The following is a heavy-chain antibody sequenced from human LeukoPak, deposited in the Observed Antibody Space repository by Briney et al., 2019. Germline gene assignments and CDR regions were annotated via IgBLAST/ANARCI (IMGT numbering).Heavy chain of an antibody. CDR3: ARGGSTYSRQYFDY. D-gene: IGHD2-15*01. V-gene: IGHV3-48*03. J-gene: IGHJ4*02. CDR1: GFTFSSYE. CDR2: ISSGGGTM. Sequence: PGGSLRLSCAASGFTFSSYEMNWVRQAPGKGLEWVSYISSGGGTMFYADSVKGRFTISRDNAKNSLYLQIYSLRAEDTANYYCARGGSTYSRQYFDYWGQGTLVTVSS.